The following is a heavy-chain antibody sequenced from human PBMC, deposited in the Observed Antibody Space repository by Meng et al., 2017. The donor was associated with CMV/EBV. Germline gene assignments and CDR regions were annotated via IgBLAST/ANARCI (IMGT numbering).Heavy chain of an antibody. J-gene: IGHJ5*02. Sequence: SETLSLTCTVSGVAISSYYWNWIRQPPGKGLEWIGFIFYSGTIKHNPSLRSRATISVDTSKNEFSLKLTSVTSADTAVYYCSREGYDFWSGYPPRGWFDPWGQGTLVTVSS. D-gene: IGHD3-3*01. CDR2: IFYSGTI. V-gene: IGHV4-59*13. CDR1: GVAISSYY. CDR3: SREGYDFWSGYPPRGWFDP.